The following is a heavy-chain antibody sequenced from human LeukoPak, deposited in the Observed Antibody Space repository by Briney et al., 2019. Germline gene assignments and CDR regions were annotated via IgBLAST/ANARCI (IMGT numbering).Heavy chain of an antibody. CDR2: IYTSGST. Sequence: SETLSLTCTVSGGSISSYYWSWIRQPPGKGLEWIGRIYTSGSTNYNPSLKSRVTMSVDTSKNQFSLKLSSVTAADTAVYYCARVRPDCSSTSCRGYMDVWGKGTTVTISS. J-gene: IGHJ6*03. CDR3: ARVRPDCSSTSCRGYMDV. CDR1: GGSISSYY. V-gene: IGHV4-4*07. D-gene: IGHD2-2*01.